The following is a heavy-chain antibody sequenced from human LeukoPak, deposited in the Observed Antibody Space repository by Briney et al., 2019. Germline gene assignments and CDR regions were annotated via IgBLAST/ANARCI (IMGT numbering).Heavy chain of an antibody. CDR1: GYSFSSYW. Sequence: PGVSLKISCKGSGYSFSSYWIGWVRQMPGKGLEWMGIIFPRDSDTRYSPSFQGQVTISADKSISTAYLQWSSLKASDTAMYYCARRVGSWAYYFDYWGQGTLVTVSS. D-gene: IGHD2-15*01. CDR3: ARRVGSWAYYFDY. V-gene: IGHV5-51*01. J-gene: IGHJ4*02. CDR2: IFPRDSDT.